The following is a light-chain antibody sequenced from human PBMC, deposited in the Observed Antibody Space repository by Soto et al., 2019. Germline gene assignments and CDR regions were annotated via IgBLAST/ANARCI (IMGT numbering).Light chain of an antibody. CDR1: QGISSY. CDR2: AAP. CDR3: QQLNSYPL. J-gene: IGKJ5*01. V-gene: IGKV1-9*01. Sequence: IQLTQSPSSLSASVGDRVTITCRASQGISSYLAWYQQKPGKAPKLLIYAAPTLQSGVPSRFSGSGSGTDFTLTISSLKPEDFATYYCQQLNSYPLFGQGTRLEIK.